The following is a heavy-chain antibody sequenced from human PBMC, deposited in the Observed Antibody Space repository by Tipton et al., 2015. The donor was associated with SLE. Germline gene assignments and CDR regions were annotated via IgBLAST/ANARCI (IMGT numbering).Heavy chain of an antibody. Sequence: TLSLTCAVYGGSFSGYYWSWIRQPPGKGLEWIGEINHSGSTNYNPSLKSRVTISVDTSKNQFSLKLSSVTAADTAVYYCARGYFDWLHYCYYGMDVWGQGTTVTVSS. D-gene: IGHD3-9*01. J-gene: IGHJ6*02. CDR2: INHSGST. CDR3: ARGYFDWLHYCYYGMDV. CDR1: GGSFSGYY. V-gene: IGHV4-34*01.